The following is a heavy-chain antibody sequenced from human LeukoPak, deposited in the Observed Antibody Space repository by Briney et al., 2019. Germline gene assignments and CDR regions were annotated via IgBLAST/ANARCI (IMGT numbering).Heavy chain of an antibody. J-gene: IGHJ3*02. D-gene: IGHD2-8*01. V-gene: IGHV3-48*03. CDR2: ISSSGSTI. CDR1: GFTFSSYE. CDR3: ARDKVIGLRPDAFVI. Sequence: PGGSLRLSCAASGFTFSSYEMNWVRQAPGKGLEWVSYISSSGSTIYYADSVKGRFTISRDNAKNSLYLQMNSLRAADTAVYYCARDKVIGLRPDAFVIWRQGTMVTVSS.